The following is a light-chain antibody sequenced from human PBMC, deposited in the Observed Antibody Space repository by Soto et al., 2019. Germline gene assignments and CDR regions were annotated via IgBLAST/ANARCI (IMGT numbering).Light chain of an antibody. CDR3: QQYNSYS. J-gene: IGKJ1*01. CDR1: QSVSSY. Sequence: EIVLTQSPATLSLSPGERATLSCRASQSVSSYLAWYQQKPGQAPRLLIYDTSIRASGIPARFSGSGSGTEFTLTISSLQPDDFATYYCQQYNSYSFGQGTKVDIK. CDR2: DTS. V-gene: IGKV3-11*01.